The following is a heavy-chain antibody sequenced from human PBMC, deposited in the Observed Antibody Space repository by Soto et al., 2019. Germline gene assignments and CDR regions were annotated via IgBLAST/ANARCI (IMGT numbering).Heavy chain of an antibody. J-gene: IGHJ4*02. CDR2: IGGGGVPT. Sequence: PGGSLRLSCAASGFTFSNYAMSWVRQAPGKGLEWVSAIGGGGVPTYHADSVKGRFTISRDNSKNTLYLQMNSLRAEDTAVYYFFKGPWQPPHSSLFWCPGLLVTLFS. CDR1: GFTFSNYA. V-gene: IGHV3-23*01. D-gene: IGHD6-13*01. CDR3: FKGPWQPPHSSLF.